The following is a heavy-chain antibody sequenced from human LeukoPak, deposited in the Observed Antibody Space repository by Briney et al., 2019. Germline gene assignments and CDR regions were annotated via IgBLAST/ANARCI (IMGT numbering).Heavy chain of an antibody. CDR3: ARAQDMIQGVIFFGDWFDP. Sequence: SQTLSLTCAISGDSVSSNSAAWNWIRQSPSRGLEWLGRTYHRSKWYNDYAVSVKGRITITPDTSKNLFSLQLNSVTPEDTAIYYCARAQDMIQGVIFFGDWFDPWGQGTLVTVSS. CDR2: TYHRSKWYN. V-gene: IGHV6-1*01. CDR1: GDSVSSNSAA. J-gene: IGHJ5*02. D-gene: IGHD3-10*01.